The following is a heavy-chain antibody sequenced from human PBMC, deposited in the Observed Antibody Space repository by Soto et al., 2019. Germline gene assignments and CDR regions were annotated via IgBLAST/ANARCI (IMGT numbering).Heavy chain of an antibody. CDR1: GGAISIGGYY. V-gene: IGHV4-31*03. D-gene: IGHD6-13*01. CDR3: ARLPGYSSCYWSDP. CDR2: IYYSGST. J-gene: IGHJ5*02. Sequence: PSETLSLTCTVSGGAISIGGYYLSWIRQHPGKGLEWIGYIYYSGSTYYNPSLKSRVTISVDTSKNQFSLKLSSVTAADTAVYYCARLPGYSSCYWSDPWGQGTLITVSS.